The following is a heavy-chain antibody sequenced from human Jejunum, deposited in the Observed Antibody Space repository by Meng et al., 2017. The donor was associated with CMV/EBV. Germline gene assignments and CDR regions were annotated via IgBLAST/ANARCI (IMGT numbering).Heavy chain of an antibody. Sequence: TFSSYAMHWVRKAPGKGLEYVSAISSNGGSTYYADSVKGRFTTSRDNSKNTLHLQMDSLRAEDMAVYYCAARYCSSGSCYGYFDYWGQGTLVTVSS. D-gene: IGHD2-15*01. CDR2: ISSNGGST. V-gene: IGHV3-64*02. CDR3: AARYCSSGSCYGYFDY. J-gene: IGHJ4*02. CDR1: TFSSYA.